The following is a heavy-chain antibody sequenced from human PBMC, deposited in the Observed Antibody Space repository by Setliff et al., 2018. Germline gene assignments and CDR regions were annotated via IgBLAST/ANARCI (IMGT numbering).Heavy chain of an antibody. Sequence: TLSLTCTVSGYSISSGYIWGWIRQPPGKGLEWVGNIGHTGSINYNPSLKSRLTISRDTSKNHVSLKLNSVTATDTAVYYCARDLGHGGDSDYWGQGILVTVSS. CDR2: IGHTGSI. J-gene: IGHJ4*02. V-gene: IGHV4-38-2*02. CDR3: ARDLGHGGDSDY. D-gene: IGHD2-21*02. CDR1: GYSISSGYI.